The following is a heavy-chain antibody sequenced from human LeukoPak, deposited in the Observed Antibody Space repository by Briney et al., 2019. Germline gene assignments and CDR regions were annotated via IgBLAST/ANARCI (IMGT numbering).Heavy chain of an antibody. CDR3: AKDSTVVFFGLTPKDIDH. CDR2: INPNRGDT. D-gene: IGHD5-18*01. CDR1: GYTFTGYY. J-gene: IGHJ4*02. V-gene: IGHV1-2*02. Sequence: GASVKVSCKASGYTFTGYYMHWVRQAPGQGLEWMGWINPNRGDTKYAQTFQGRVTMTRDTSIGTAYMELSRLRSDDTAIYYCAKDSTVVFFGLTPKDIDHWGQGTLITVFS.